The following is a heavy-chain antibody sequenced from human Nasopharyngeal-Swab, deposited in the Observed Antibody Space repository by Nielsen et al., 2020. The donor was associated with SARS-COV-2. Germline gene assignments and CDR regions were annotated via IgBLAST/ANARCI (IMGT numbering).Heavy chain of an antibody. Sequence: ASVKVSSKASVYTFTSYYFIWVRQATGQGLEWMGWMNPRSGNTGYAQKFQGRVTITRNTYISTVYIELSSLRSEDTAVYYCARGRNGYNYVNDYWGQGTLVTVSS. CDR2: MNPRSGNT. CDR1: VYTFTSYY. CDR3: ARGRNGYNYVNDY. J-gene: IGHJ4*02. D-gene: IGHD5-24*01. V-gene: IGHV1-8*01.